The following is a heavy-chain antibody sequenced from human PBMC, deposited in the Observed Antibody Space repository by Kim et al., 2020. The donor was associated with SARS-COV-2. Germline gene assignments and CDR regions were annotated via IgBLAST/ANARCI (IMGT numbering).Heavy chain of an antibody. CDR2: IYYTGST. D-gene: IGHD4-17*01. CDR1: GGSMSSYY. J-gene: IGHJ4*02. Sequence: SETLSLTCTVSGGSMSSYYWSWIRQPPGKGLEWIGYIYYTGSTNYNPSLKSRVTILVDTSRNQFSLKLSSVTAADTAVYYCARDAVGTTGAADYWGQGTLVTVSS. CDR3: ARDAVGTTGAADY. V-gene: IGHV4-59*01.